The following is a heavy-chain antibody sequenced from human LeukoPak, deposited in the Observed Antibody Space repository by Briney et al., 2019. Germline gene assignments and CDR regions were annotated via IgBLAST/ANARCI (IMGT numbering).Heavy chain of an antibody. V-gene: IGHV3-48*04. Sequence: GGSLRLSCAASGFTFRNYGMNWVRQAPGKGLEWVSYISSSSSNIAYADSVKGRFTISRDNVKNSLYLQISSLRVEDTSVYYCARGGAARPDYWGQGTLVTVSS. CDR1: GFTFRNYG. D-gene: IGHD6-6*01. J-gene: IGHJ4*02. CDR2: ISSSSSNI. CDR3: ARGGAARPDY.